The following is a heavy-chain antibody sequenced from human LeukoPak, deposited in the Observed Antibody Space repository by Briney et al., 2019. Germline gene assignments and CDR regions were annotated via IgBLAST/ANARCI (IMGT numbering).Heavy chain of an antibody. CDR1: GFTFSSYS. CDR2: ISSSSSTI. D-gene: IGHD1-1*01. V-gene: IGHV3-48*04. J-gene: IGHJ4*02. Sequence: GGSLRLSCAASGFTFSSYSVNWVRQAPGKGLEWVSYISSSSSTIYYADSVKGRFTISRDNAKNSLYLQMNSLRAEDTAVYYCARDHTGSQIDYWGQGTLVTVSS. CDR3: ARDHTGSQIDY.